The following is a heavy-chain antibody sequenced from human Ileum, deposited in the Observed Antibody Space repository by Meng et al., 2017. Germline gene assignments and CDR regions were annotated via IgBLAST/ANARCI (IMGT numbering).Heavy chain of an antibody. D-gene: IGHD7-27*01. Sequence: QGPLQRPGPGLVRPSDTLSLTCSVSGDSVISGSYYWNWIRQSAGKGLEWIGYINYSGTAYYNASLGSRVSMSIDTSKNQFSLKLTSVTAADTAVYYCTRDQTSNGWGSFDSWGQGTLVTVSS. CDR3: TRDQTSNGWGSFDS. CDR2: INYSGTA. J-gene: IGHJ4*02. CDR1: GDSVISGSYY. V-gene: IGHV4-61*01.